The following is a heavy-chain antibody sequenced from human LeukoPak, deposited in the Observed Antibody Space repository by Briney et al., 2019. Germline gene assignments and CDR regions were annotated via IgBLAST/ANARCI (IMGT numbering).Heavy chain of an antibody. J-gene: IGHJ4*02. CDR3: ARVAKAGYCSGGSCSNGYYLDF. D-gene: IGHD2-15*01. CDR2: INPSGGST. CDR1: GSTFTSYY. Sequence: GASVKLSCTASGSTFTSYYMHWVRQAPGQGLEWMGIINPSGGSTSYAQTFPGRVTMTSDMSTSTVYMELSSLRSEDTAVYYGARVAKAGYCSGGSCSNGYYLDFWGQGTLVTVSS. V-gene: IGHV1-46*01.